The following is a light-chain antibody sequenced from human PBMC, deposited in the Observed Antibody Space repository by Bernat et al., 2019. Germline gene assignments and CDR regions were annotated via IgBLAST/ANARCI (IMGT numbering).Light chain of an antibody. V-gene: IGKV2-24*01. CDR1: QSLANSDGNTY. Sequence: DIVMTQTPLSSPVTLGQPATIFCRSSQSLANSDGNTYLSWLQQRPAQPPRLLIYKISNRFSGVPDRFSGSRPGTDFTLKISRVEAEDIGVYYIMHATQLYTFGQGTKLEIK. CDR2: KIS. J-gene: IGKJ2*01. CDR3: MHATQLYT.